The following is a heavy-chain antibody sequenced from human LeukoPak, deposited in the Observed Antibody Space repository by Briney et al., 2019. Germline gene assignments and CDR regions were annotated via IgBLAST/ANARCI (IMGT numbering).Heavy chain of an antibody. D-gene: IGHD3-9*01. CDR2: VRFDGSNT. CDR3: AKNYDILTGYYMFFDY. V-gene: IGHV3-30*02. Sequence: GGSLRLSCAASGFSFSAYGMHWVRQVPGKGLEWVAFVRFDGSNTFYADSVKGRLIVSRDNSKNTLYLQLNSLRPEDTAVYYCAKNYDILTGYYMFFDYWGQGTLVTVSS. CDR1: GFSFSAYG. J-gene: IGHJ4*02.